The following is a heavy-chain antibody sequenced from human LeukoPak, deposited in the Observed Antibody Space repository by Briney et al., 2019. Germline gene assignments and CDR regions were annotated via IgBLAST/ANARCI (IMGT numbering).Heavy chain of an antibody. D-gene: IGHD1-26*01. CDR1: GDSISSYY. CDR2: IYYSGSI. Sequence: SETLSLTCTVSGDSISSYYWSWIRQPPGKGLEWIGYIYYSGSINYNPSLKSRVTISVDTSKNQFSLKLSSVTAADTAVYYCARSISGSYYDYFDYWARECWSPSPQ. J-gene: IGHJ4*02. V-gene: IGHV4-59*01. CDR3: ARSISGSYYDYFDY.